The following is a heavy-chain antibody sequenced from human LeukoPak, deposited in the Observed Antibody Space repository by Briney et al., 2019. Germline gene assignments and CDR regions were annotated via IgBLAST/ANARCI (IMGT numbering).Heavy chain of an antibody. V-gene: IGHV4-39*07. Sequence: SETLSLTCTVSGGSISSSSYYWAWIRQPPGKGLEWIGSIYYSGSTYYNPSLKSRVTISVDTSKNQFSLKLSSVTAADTAVYYCARDYSGYDWGNFDYWGQGTLVTVSS. D-gene: IGHD5-12*01. CDR1: GGSISSSSYY. CDR2: IYYSGST. CDR3: ARDYSGYDWGNFDY. J-gene: IGHJ4*02.